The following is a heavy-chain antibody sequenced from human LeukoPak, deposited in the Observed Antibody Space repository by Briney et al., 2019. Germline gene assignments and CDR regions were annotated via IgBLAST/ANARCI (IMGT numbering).Heavy chain of an antibody. D-gene: IGHD2-15*01. CDR3: VKGSVAYTGGHFDY. J-gene: IGHJ4*02. CDR2: ISGSGGST. CDR1: GFTFSSYA. V-gene: IGHV3-23*01. Sequence: GGSLRLSCAASGFTFSSYAMSWVRQAPGKGQEWVSAISGSGGSTYYADSVRGRFTISRDDSKNTLYLQMNSLRPEDTAIYYCVKGSVAYTGGHFDYWGQGTLVTVSS.